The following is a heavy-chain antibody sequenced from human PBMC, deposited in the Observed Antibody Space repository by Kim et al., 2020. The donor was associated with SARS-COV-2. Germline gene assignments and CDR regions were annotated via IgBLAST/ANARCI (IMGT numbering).Heavy chain of an antibody. D-gene: IGHD6-13*01. CDR2: ISGSGGRT. Sequence: GGSLRLSCAASGFTFSSSAMSWVRQAPGKGLEWVSAISGSGGRTSSAASVTGRFTISRDNSKNTLSLKMNSLRAEDTAVYYCAKGPVGSSWYSLSFTDYWGQGTLVTVSS. J-gene: IGHJ4*02. CDR1: GFTFSSSA. V-gene: IGHV3-23*01. CDR3: AKGPVGSSWYSLSFTDY.